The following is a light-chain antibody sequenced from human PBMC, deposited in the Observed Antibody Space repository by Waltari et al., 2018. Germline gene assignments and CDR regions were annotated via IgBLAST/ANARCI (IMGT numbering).Light chain of an antibody. CDR1: QSITSY. Sequence: DIQMTQSPSSLSASVGDRVTITCRASQSITSYLKWYQQKPGKAPKVLIYAASSLQSGVPTRVSGSGSGTDFTLTISSLQPEDFATYYCQQSYSTPPTFGQGTKVEIK. V-gene: IGKV1-39*01. J-gene: IGKJ1*01. CDR2: AAS. CDR3: QQSYSTPPT.